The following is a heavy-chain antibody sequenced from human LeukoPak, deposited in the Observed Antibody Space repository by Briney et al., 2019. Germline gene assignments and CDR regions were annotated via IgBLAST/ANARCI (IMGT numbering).Heavy chain of an antibody. J-gene: IGHJ4*02. CDR1: GGTFSSYA. CDR2: IIPIFGTA. D-gene: IGHD3-22*01. Sequence: SVKVSCKASGGTFSSYAISWVRQAPGQGLEWMRGIIPIFGTANYAQKFQGRVTITADESTSTAYMELSSLRSEDTAVYYCARASNYYDRKFDYWGQGTLVTVSS. CDR3: ARASNYYDRKFDY. V-gene: IGHV1-69*13.